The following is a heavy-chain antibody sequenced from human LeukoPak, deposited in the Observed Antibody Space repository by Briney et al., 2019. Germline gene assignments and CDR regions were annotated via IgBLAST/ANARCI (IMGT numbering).Heavy chain of an antibody. V-gene: IGHV3-33*01. CDR1: GFTFSSYG. CDR3: ARGGYYYDSSGSRFDP. Sequence: PGRSLRLSCAASGFTFSSYGMHWVRQAPGKGLEWVAVIWYDGSNKYYADSVKGRFTISRDNSKNTLYLQMNSLRAVDTAVYYCARGGYYYDSSGSRFDPWGQGTLVTVSS. D-gene: IGHD3-22*01. CDR2: IWYDGSNK. J-gene: IGHJ5*02.